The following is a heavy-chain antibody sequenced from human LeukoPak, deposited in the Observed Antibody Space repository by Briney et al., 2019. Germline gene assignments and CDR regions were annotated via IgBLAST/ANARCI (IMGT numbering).Heavy chain of an antibody. Sequence: PGGSLRLSCAASGFTFKNYAMSWVRQAPGKGLEWVSSIDGSGDNRYYADSVKGRFTISRDNSGNTLYLQLRGPGAEDTATYYCAEVQMSTGWTFDFWGQGSLVTVSS. CDR2: IDGSGDNR. CDR3: AEVQMSTGWTFDF. D-gene: IGHD2-2*01. J-gene: IGHJ4*02. CDR1: GFTFKNYA. V-gene: IGHV3-23*01.